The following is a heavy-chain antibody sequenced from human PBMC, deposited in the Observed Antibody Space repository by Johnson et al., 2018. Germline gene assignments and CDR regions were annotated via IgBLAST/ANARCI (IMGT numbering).Heavy chain of an antibody. CDR3: ARNSGVRGVIIYHYMDV. D-gene: IGHD3-10*01. V-gene: IGHV1-3*01. CDR1: GYTFTSYA. CDR2: INAGNGNT. Sequence: QVQLVQSGAEVKKPGASVKVSCKASGYTFTSYAMHWVRQAPGQRLEWMGWINAGNGNTKYSQKFQGRVTITRDTSAGTAYMGLGSLRSEDTAVYYWARNSGVRGVIIYHYMDVWGKGTTVTVSS. J-gene: IGHJ6*03.